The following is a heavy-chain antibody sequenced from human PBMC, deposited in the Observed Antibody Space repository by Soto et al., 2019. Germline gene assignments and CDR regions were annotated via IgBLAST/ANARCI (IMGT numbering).Heavy chain of an antibody. V-gene: IGHV4-31*03. D-gene: IGHD3-9*01. J-gene: IGHJ4*02. CDR1: GGSISSGGYY. CDR2: IYYSGST. Sequence: QVQLQESGPGLVKPSQTLSLTCTVSGGSISSGGYYWSWIRQHPGKGLEWIGYIYYSGSTYYNPSLKSRVTISVDTSKNQCSLKLSSVTAADTAVYYCAREVSDILTGYYLDYWGQGTLVTVSS. CDR3: AREVSDILTGYYLDY.